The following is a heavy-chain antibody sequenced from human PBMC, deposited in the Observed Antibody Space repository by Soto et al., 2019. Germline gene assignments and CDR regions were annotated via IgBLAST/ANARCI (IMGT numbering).Heavy chain of an antibody. CDR3: EVLLWFGELLGYYGMDV. CDR2: MNPNSGNT. CDR1: GYTFTSYD. D-gene: IGHD3-10*01. J-gene: IGHJ6*02. V-gene: IGHV1-8*01. Sequence: QVQLVQSGAEVKKPGASVKVSCKASGYTFTSYDINWVRQATGQGLEWMGWMNPNSGNTGYAQKFQGRVTTTRNTPKSTAYMELSSLRSEDTAVYYCEVLLWFGELLGYYGMDVWGQGTTVTVSS.